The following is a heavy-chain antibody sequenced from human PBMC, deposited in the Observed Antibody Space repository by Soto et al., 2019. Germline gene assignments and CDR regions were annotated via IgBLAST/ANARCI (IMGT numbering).Heavy chain of an antibody. CDR2: TYYRSKWYN. CDR1: GDSVSSNSAA. CDR3: ARAQFLYDYSNLFDY. D-gene: IGHD4-4*01. J-gene: IGHJ4*02. Sequence: SQTLSLTCVISGDSVSSNSAAWNWIRQSPSRGLEWLGRTYYRSKWYNDYAVSVKSRITINPDTSKNQFSLQLNSVTPGDTAVYYCARAQFLYDYSNLFDYWGQGTLVTVSS. V-gene: IGHV6-1*01.